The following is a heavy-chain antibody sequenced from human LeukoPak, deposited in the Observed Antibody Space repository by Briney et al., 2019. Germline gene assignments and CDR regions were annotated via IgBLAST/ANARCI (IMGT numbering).Heavy chain of an antibody. CDR3: ARDLYLRSSDAFDI. D-gene: IGHD3-10*01. J-gene: IGHJ3*02. Sequence: SETLSLTCTVSGGSISSYYWSWIRQPAGKGLEWIGRIYTSGSTNYNPSLKSRVTMSVDTSKNQFSLKLSSVTAADTAVCYCARDLYLRSSDAFDIWGQGTMVTVSS. V-gene: IGHV4-4*07. CDR2: IYTSGST. CDR1: GGSISSYY.